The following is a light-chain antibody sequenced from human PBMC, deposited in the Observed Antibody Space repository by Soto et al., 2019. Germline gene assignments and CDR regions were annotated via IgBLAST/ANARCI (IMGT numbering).Light chain of an antibody. CDR2: EVS. CDR1: SSDVGGYNY. J-gene: IGLJ1*01. CDR3: SSYAGSNNYV. V-gene: IGLV2-8*01. Sequence: QSVLTQPPSASGSPRQSVTISCTRTSSDVGGYNYVSWYQQHPGKAPKLMIYEVSKRPSGVPDRFSGSKSGNTASLTVSGLQAEDEADYYCSSYAGSNNYVFGTGTKVTVL.